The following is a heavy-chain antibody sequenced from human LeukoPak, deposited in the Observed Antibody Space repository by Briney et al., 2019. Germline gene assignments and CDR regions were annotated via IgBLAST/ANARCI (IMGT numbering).Heavy chain of an antibody. J-gene: IGHJ5*02. D-gene: IGHD3-10*01. V-gene: IGHV4-34*01. Sequence: SETLSLTYAVYGGSFSGYYWSWIRQPPGKGLECIGEIKHSGSTNYNPSLKSRATISVDTSKNQFSLKLSSVTAADTAVYYCARGWRYYGSGSYCWFDPWGQGTLVTVSS. CDR1: GGSFSGYY. CDR2: IKHSGST. CDR3: ARGWRYYGSGSYCWFDP.